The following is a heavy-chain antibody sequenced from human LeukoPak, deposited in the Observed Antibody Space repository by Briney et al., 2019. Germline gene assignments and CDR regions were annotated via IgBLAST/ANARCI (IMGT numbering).Heavy chain of an antibody. V-gene: IGHV3-7*01. CDR2: IKRDGSEK. D-gene: IGHD6-19*01. Sequence: PGGSLRLSCAASGFTFSSYWMSWVRQAPGKGLEWVANIKRDGSEKYYVDSVKGRFTISRDKAKNSLYLQMNSLRAEDTAVYYCARDFKAVARWDFDYWGQGTLVTVSS. CDR1: GFTFSSYW. J-gene: IGHJ4*02. CDR3: ARDFKAVARWDFDY.